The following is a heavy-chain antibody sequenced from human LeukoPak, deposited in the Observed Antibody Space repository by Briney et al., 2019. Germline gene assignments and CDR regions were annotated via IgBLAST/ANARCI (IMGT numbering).Heavy chain of an antibody. CDR3: ARVGWGNAAAHPNWLDP. CDR1: GGSISATTYY. CDR2: IYYNGNT. V-gene: IGHV4-39*07. D-gene: IGHD6-6*01. J-gene: IGHJ5*02. Sequence: SETLSLTCTVSGGSISATTYYWGWIRQPPGTGLEWIANIYYNGNTAYNPSLKSRATISIDTSKNQFSLRLNSVTAADTAVYYCARVGWGNAAAHPNWLDPWGQGILVTVSS.